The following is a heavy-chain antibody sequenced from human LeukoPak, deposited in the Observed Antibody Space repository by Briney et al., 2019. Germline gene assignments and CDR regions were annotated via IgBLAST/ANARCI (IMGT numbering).Heavy chain of an antibody. V-gene: IGHV4-34*01. CDR2: INHSGST. CDR3: ARHERDAVSGSYDY. D-gene: IGHD1-26*01. Sequence: SETLSLTCAVYGGSFSGYYWSWIRQPPGKGLKWIGEINHSGSTYYNPSLKSRVTISVDTSKNQFSLKLSSVTAADTAVYYCARHERDAVSGSYDYWGQGTLVTVSS. CDR1: GGSFSGYY. J-gene: IGHJ4*02.